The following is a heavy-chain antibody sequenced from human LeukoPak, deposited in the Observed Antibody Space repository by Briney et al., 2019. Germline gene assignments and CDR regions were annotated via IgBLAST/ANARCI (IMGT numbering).Heavy chain of an antibody. D-gene: IGHD2-15*01. CDR2: IYPGDSGT. V-gene: IGHV5-51*01. CDR3: ASTTVVVVAATGRHDAFDV. J-gene: IGHJ3*01. CDR1: GYRFNSYW. Sequence: GESLKISCKGSGYRFNSYWIDRVRQMPGKGPEWMGIIYPGDSGTGYSPSSQGQATISADKSISTGHLQWSTLKASDTAMYYCASTTVVVVAATGRHDAFDVWGQGTMVTVSS.